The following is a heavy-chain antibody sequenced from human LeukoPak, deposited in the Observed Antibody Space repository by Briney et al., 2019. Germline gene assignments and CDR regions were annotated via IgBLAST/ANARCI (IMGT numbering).Heavy chain of an antibody. CDR3: AKDRLRYCSGGSCYFFDY. V-gene: IGHV3-30*02. CDR2: IRYDGSYK. J-gene: IGHJ4*02. CDR1: GFTFSNYG. D-gene: IGHD2-15*01. Sequence: PGGSLRLSCAASGFTFSNYGMHWVRQAPGKGLEWVAFIRYDGSYKYYADSVKGRFTISRDNSKNTLYLQMNSLRAEDTAVYYCAKDRLRYCSGGSCYFFDYWGQGTLVTVSS.